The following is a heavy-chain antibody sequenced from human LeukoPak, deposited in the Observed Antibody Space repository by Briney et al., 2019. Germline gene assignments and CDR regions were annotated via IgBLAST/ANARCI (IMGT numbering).Heavy chain of an antibody. V-gene: IGHV3-23*01. J-gene: IGHJ4*02. CDR2: ISDSGGAI. D-gene: IGHD6-13*01. CDR1: GFTFSTYA. Sequence: PGGSLRLSCAASGFTFSTYALNWVRQAPRKGLEWVSAISDSGGAIYYADSVKGRFTMSRDNSKNSLFLQMNSLRAEDTAVYYCARIGAAAFTDSWGQGALVTVSS. CDR3: ARIGAAAFTDS.